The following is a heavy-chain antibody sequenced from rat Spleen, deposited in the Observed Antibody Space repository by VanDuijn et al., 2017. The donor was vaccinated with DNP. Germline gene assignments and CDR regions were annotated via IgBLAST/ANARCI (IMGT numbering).Heavy chain of an antibody. CDR1: GFTFSNCY. J-gene: IGHJ4*01. V-gene: IGHV5-25*01. Sequence: EVQLVESGGGLVQPGRSMKLSCAASGFTFSNCYMAWVRQAPTKGLEWVASISIGGGSTYYRDSVKGRFHISRDKAKITLYLQMDSLRSEDTTTYYCTTQAVAQAMDAWGQGTSVTVSS. CDR2: ISIGGGST. CDR3: TTQAVAQAMDA. D-gene: IGHD1-3*01.